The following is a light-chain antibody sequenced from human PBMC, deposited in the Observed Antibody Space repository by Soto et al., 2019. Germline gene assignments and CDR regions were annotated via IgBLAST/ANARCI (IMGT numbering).Light chain of an antibody. V-gene: IGKV3-20*01. CDR3: QQYATSPPT. CDR2: RTF. Sequence: IVLTQSPGTLSLSPGERATLSCRASQPITSRYLAWYQHQPGQAPRLLIYRTFARAPGIPDRFSGGGSGTDFTLTICRLEREDFAVYYCQQYATSPPTFGQGTRLDIK. CDR1: QPITSRY. J-gene: IGKJ5*01.